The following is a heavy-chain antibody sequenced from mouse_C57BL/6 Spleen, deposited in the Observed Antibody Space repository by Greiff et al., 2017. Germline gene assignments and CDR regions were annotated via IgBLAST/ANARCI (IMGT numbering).Heavy chain of an antibody. J-gene: IGHJ2*01. V-gene: IGHV1-54*01. Sequence: QVQLQQSGAELVRPGTSVKVSCKASGYAFTNYLIEWVKQRPGQGLEWIGVINPGSGGTNYNQKFKGKATLTADKSSSTAYMQLSSLTSEDSAVYFCAREVLSSGLDYWGQGTTLTVSS. CDR3: AREVLSSGLDY. CDR2: INPGSGGT. D-gene: IGHD3-2*02. CDR1: GYAFTNYL.